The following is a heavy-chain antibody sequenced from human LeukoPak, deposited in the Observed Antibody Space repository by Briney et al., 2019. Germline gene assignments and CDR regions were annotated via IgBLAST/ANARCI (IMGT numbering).Heavy chain of an antibody. Sequence: ASVRVSCKASGYTFTDYYIHWVRQAPGQGLEWMEWINPNSGGTNYAPKFQGRVTMTRDASISTAYMELSRLKSDDTAVYYCARGMTDYPNSGYDHYYYYYYMDVWGKGTTVTVSS. CDR2: INPNSGGT. CDR3: ARGMTDYPNSGYDHYYYYYYMDV. CDR1: GYTFTDYY. V-gene: IGHV1-2*02. D-gene: IGHD5-12*01. J-gene: IGHJ6*03.